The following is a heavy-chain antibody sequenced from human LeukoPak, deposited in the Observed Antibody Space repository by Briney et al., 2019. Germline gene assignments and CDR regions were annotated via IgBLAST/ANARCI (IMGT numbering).Heavy chain of an antibody. J-gene: IGHJ4*02. V-gene: IGHV3-23*01. D-gene: IGHD3-22*01. Sequence: GGSLRLSCAASGFTFSSYAMSWVRQAPGKGLEWVSAISGSGGSTYYADSVKGRFTISRDNSKNKLYLQMNSLRAEDTAVYYCAKDLFRMIVVVITTTLFDYWGQGTLVTVSS. CDR3: AKDLFRMIVVVITTTLFDY. CDR2: ISGSGGST. CDR1: GFTFSSYA.